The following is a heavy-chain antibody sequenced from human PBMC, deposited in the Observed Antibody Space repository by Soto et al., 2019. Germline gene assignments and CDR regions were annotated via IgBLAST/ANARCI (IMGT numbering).Heavy chain of an antibody. D-gene: IGHD3-10*01. CDR3: ARRAMGYYGSGSYYHAGYFDY. J-gene: IGHJ4*02. Sequence: SETLSLTCAVYGGSFSGCYWSWIRQPPGKGLEWIGEINHSGSTNYNPSLKSRVTISVDTSKNQFSLKLSSVTAADTAVYYCARRAMGYYGSGSYYHAGYFDYWGQGTLVTVSS. V-gene: IGHV4-34*01. CDR1: GGSFSGCY. CDR2: INHSGST.